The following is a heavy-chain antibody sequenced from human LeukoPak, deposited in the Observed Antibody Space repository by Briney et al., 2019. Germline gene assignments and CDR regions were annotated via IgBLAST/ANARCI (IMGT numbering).Heavy chain of an antibody. J-gene: IGHJ6*04. CDR1: GFTFSSYE. D-gene: IGHD6-19*01. CDR2: ISSSGSTT. Sequence: GGSLRVSCAASGFTFSSYEMNWVRQAPGKGLEWVSYISSSGSTTYYADSVKGRFTISRDNAKNSLYLQMNSLRAEDTAVYYCARPSVAGTYGYYYGMDVWGKGTTVTVTS. V-gene: IGHV3-48*03. CDR3: ARPSVAGTYGYYYGMDV.